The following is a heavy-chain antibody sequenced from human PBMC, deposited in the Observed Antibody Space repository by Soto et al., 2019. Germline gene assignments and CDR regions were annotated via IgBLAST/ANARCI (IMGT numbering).Heavy chain of an antibody. CDR3: ARDSWVVAARGPDYYYYGMDV. J-gene: IGHJ6*02. Sequence: ASVKVSCKASGGTFSSYAISWVRQAPGQGLEWMGGIIPIFGTANYAQKFQGRVTITADESTSTAYMELSSLRSEDTAVYYCARDSWVVAARGPDYYYYGMDVWGQGPTVTVAS. CDR2: IIPIFGTA. CDR1: GGTFSSYA. V-gene: IGHV1-69*13. D-gene: IGHD2-15*01.